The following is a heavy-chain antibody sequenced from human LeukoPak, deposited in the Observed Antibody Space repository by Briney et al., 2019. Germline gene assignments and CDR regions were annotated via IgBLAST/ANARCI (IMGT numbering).Heavy chain of an antibody. J-gene: IGHJ4*02. Sequence: GGSLRLSCAASGFTFNTYTMNWVRQAPGKGLEWVSYISGSSGIIDYADSVRGRFTISRDNAKNSLYLQMNSLRAEDTAVYYCARVRNFRFDYWGQGTLVTVSS. CDR2: ISGSSGII. CDR3: ARVRNFRFDY. CDR1: GFTFNTYT. V-gene: IGHV3-48*01. D-gene: IGHD2/OR15-2a*01.